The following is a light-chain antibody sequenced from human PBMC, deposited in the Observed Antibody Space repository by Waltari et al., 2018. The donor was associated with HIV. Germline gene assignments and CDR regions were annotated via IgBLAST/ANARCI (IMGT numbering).Light chain of an antibody. CDR1: TNAISYSTS. V-gene: IGLV2-14*01. J-gene: IGLJ3*02. Sequence: QSVLTQPAYVSGSPGQPTSISCPGATNAISYSTSVSWYQQPTGKAPKLIIFEVNRRPSGVSHRLSGSKSGNTAFLTISGLQADDEALYYCCSNTTANTWVFGGGTKVTVL. CDR3: CSNTTANTWV. CDR2: EVN.